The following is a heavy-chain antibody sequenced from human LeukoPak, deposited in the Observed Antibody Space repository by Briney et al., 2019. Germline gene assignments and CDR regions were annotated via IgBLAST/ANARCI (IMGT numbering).Heavy chain of an antibody. CDR1: GGTFSSYA. CDR2: IIPIFGTA. D-gene: IGHD2-15*01. J-gene: IGHJ4*02. V-gene: IGHV1-69*05. Sequence: GASVKVSCKASGGTFSSYAISWVRQAPGQGLEWMGGIIPIFGTANYAQKFQGRVTITRDTSISTVYMELSSLRSEDTAVYFCAGVDGSPDYWGQGTLVTVSS. CDR3: AGVDGSPDY.